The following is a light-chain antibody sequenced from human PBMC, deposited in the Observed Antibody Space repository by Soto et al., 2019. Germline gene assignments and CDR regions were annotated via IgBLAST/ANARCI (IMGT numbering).Light chain of an antibody. CDR3: QQYNNWPRL. CDR1: QSVSSN. V-gene: IGKV3-15*01. CDR2: GAS. J-gene: IGKJ3*01. Sequence: EIVMTQSPATLSVSPGERATLSCRASQSVSSNLAWYQQKPGQAPRLLIYGASTRATGIPARFSGSGSGTEFTLTISSMQSEAFAVYYCQQYNNWPRLFGPGTKVDXK.